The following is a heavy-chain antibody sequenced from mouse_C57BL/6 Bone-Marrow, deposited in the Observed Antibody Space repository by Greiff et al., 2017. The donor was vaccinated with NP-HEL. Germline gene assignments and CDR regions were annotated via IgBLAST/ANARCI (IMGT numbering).Heavy chain of an antibody. D-gene: IGHD1-1*01. V-gene: IGHV1-72*01. Sequence: VQLQQPGADLVKPGASVKLSCKASGYTFTSYWMHWVKQRPGRGLEWIGRIDPNSGGTKFNEKFKTKATLTVDKPSSTAYMQLSSLTSEDSAVYYCARYYYGSRGWCFDVGGTGTTVTVSA. CDR3: ARYYYGSRGWCFDV. J-gene: IGHJ1*03. CDR1: GYTFTSYW. CDR2: IDPNSGGT.